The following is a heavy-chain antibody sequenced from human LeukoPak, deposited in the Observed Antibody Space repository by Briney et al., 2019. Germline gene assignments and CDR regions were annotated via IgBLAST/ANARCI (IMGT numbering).Heavy chain of an antibody. CDR1: GYTFITYA. Sequence: ASVKVSCKASGYTFITYAMHWVRQAHGQRLEWMGWINPGNGNTKYSQRFQGRVTITRDTSASTAYMELSSLRSEDTAVYYCARDVAAAGTHLNYWGQGTLVTVSS. D-gene: IGHD6-13*01. V-gene: IGHV1-3*01. CDR3: ARDVAAAGTHLNY. J-gene: IGHJ4*02. CDR2: INPGNGNT.